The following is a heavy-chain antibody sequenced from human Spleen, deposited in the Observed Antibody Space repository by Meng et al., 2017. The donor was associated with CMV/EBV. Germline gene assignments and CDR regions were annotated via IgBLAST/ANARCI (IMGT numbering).Heavy chain of an antibody. CDR2: ISSSGSTI. D-gene: IGHD2-2*01. CDR3: AREGTFQYIVVVPAAIGGMDV. CDR1: GFTFSSYE. J-gene: IGHJ6*02. Sequence: GESLKISYADSGFTFSSYEMNWVGQAPGKGLEWVSYISSSGSTIYYADAVKGRFTSSRDNAKNSLYLQMNSLRAEDMAVYYCAREGTFQYIVVVPAAIGGMDVWGQGTTVTVSS. V-gene: IGHV3-48*03.